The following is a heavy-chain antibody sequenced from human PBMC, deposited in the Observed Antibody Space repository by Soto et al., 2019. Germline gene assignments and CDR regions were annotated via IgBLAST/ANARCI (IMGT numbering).Heavy chain of an antibody. J-gene: IGHJ5*02. V-gene: IGHV1-69*12. CDR3: AREEVTIFGVAHQAGWFDP. Sequence: QVQLVQSGAEVKKPGSSVKVSCKASGGTFSSYAISWVRQAPGQGLEWMGGIIPIFGTANYAQKFQGRVTITADESTSTAYMELSSLRSEDTAVYYCAREEVTIFGVAHQAGWFDPWGQGTLVPVSS. D-gene: IGHD3-3*01. CDR2: IIPIFGTA. CDR1: GGTFSSYA.